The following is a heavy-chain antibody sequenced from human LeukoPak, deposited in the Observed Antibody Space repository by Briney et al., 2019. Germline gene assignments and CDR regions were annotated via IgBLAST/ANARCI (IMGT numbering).Heavy chain of an antibody. D-gene: IGHD2-2*01. CDR1: GYTFASYY. J-gene: IGHJ3*02. Sequence: GASVKVSCKASGYTFASYYMHWVRQAPGQGLEWMGIINPSGGSTSYAQKFQGRVTMTRDTSTSTVYMELSSLRSEDTAVYYCARDSNPTDAFDIWGQGTMVTVSS. CDR3: ARDSNPTDAFDI. CDR2: INPSGGST. V-gene: IGHV1-46*01.